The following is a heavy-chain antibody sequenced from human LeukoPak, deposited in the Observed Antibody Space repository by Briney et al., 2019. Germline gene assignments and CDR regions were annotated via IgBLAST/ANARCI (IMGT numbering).Heavy chain of an antibody. D-gene: IGHD6-13*01. J-gene: IGHJ5*02. Sequence: PSETLSLTCTVSGGSISSGGYYWSWIRQHPGKGLEWIGYIYYSGSTYYNPSLKSRVTISVDTSKNQFSLKLSSVTAADTAVYYCARDQYSSSWYWFDPWGQGTLVTVSS. CDR2: IYYSGST. CDR1: GGSISSGGYY. CDR3: ARDQYSSSWYWFDP. V-gene: IGHV4-31*03.